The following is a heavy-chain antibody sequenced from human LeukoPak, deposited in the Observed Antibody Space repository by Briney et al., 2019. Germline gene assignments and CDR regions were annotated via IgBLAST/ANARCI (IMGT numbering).Heavy chain of an antibody. Sequence: SETLSLTCTVSGGFISSGSYYWSWIRQPAGKGLEWIGSIYHSGSTYYNPSLKSRVTISVDTSKNQFSLKLSSVTAADTAVYYCARGGRTSDAFDIWGQGTMVTVSS. D-gene: IGHD2-2*01. CDR2: IYHSGST. CDR1: GGFISSGSYY. CDR3: ARGGRTSDAFDI. V-gene: IGHV4-39*07. J-gene: IGHJ3*02.